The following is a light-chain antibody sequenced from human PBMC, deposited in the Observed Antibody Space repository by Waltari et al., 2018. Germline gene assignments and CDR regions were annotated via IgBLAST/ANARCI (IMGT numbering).Light chain of an antibody. J-gene: IGLJ2*01. Sequence: QSVLTQPPSASGTPGQSIAISCSGSTPNIGNNYVSWYQQFPGTAPKPLIYRNNQRPSGVPDRFSGSKSGPSASLAISGLQSEDEADYYCAAWDDSLSGVVFGGGTKVTVL. V-gene: IGLV1-47*01. CDR2: RNN. CDR3: AAWDDSLSGVV. CDR1: TPNIGNNY.